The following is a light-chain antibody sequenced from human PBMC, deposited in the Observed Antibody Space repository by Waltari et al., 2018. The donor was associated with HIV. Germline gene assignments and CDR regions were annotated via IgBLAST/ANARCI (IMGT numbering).Light chain of an antibody. CDR3: QHRSSWPPLT. CDR1: QSVSSY. CDR2: DAS. Sequence: EIVLTQSPATLSLSPGARATLSCRASQSVSSYLAWYQPKPGQAPRLLIYDASNRATGIPARFSGSGSGTDFTLTISSLEPEDFAFYYCQHRSSWPPLTFGGGTKVEIK. J-gene: IGKJ4*01. V-gene: IGKV3-11*01.